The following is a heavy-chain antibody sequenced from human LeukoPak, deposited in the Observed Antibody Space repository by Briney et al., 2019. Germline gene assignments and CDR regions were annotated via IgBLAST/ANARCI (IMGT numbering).Heavy chain of an antibody. D-gene: IGHD2-2*01. CDR3: ATGGVVPAAAFDY. Sequence: GGSLRLSCAASGYTFTSYYMHWVRQAPGQGLEWMGIINPSGGSTSYAQKFQGRVTMTRDTSTSTVYMELSSLRSEDTAVYYCATGGVVPAAAFDYWGQGTLVTVSS. V-gene: IGHV1-46*01. CDR1: GYTFTSYY. J-gene: IGHJ4*02. CDR2: INPSGGST.